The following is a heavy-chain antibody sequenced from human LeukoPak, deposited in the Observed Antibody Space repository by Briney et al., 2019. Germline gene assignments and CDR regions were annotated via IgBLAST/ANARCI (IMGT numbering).Heavy chain of an antibody. CDR2: INPNTGGT. CDR1: GYSFSGYY. J-gene: IGHJ4*02. V-gene: IGHV1-2*06. CDR3: ARATIFGVVPDF. D-gene: IGHD3-3*01. Sequence: ASVKVSCKASGYSFSGYYIHWVRQAPGQGLEWMGRINPNTGGTNYAQTFQGRVTLTRDTSINTAYMELSGLRSDDTAVFYCARATIFGVVPDFWGQGPLVTVSS.